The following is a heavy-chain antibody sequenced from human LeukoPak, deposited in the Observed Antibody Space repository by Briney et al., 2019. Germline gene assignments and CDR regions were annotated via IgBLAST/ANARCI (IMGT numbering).Heavy chain of an antibody. CDR2: IIPIFGTA. V-gene: IGHV1-69*13. Sequence: ASVKVSCKASGGTFSSYAISWVRQAPGQGLEWMGGIIPIFGTANYAQKFQGRVTITADESTSTAYMELSSLRSEDTAVYYCARAIGYDILTGYGYWGQGTLVTVSS. J-gene: IGHJ4*02. D-gene: IGHD3-9*01. CDR3: ARAIGYDILTGYGY. CDR1: GGTFSSYA.